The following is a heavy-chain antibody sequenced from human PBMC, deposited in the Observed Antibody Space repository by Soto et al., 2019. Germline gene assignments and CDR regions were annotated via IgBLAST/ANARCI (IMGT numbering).Heavy chain of an antibody. CDR3: ARVDPSGSYYV. CDR1: GYAFTDYY. J-gene: IGHJ4*02. V-gene: IGHV1-3*01. D-gene: IGHD1-26*01. CDR2: INAGNGNT. Sequence: ASVKVSCKASGYAFTDYYMHWVRQAPGQGLEWMGWINAGNGNTKYSQKFQGRVTITRDTSASTAYMELSSLRSEDTAVYYCARVDPSGSYYVWGQGTLVTVSS.